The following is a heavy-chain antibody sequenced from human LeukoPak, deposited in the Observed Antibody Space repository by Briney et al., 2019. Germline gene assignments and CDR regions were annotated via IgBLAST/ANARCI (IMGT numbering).Heavy chain of an antibody. V-gene: IGHV4-39*07. J-gene: IGHJ3*02. Sequence: SETLSLTCIVSGGSISSSSYYWGWIRQPPGKGLEWIGNIYTSGSTDYNPSLKSRVTMSVDTSKNQFSLKLSSVTAADTAVYYCARENPKLQLWFGESHDAFDIWGQGTMVTVSS. D-gene: IGHD3-10*01. CDR2: IYTSGST. CDR1: GGSISSSSYY. CDR3: ARENPKLQLWFGESHDAFDI.